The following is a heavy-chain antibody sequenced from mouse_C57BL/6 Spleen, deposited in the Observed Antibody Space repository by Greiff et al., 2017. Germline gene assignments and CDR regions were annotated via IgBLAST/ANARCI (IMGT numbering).Heavy chain of an antibody. J-gene: IGHJ2*01. CDR1: GYAFSSSW. CDR2: IYPGDGDT. D-gene: IGHD2-3*01. V-gene: IGHV1-82*01. Sequence: QVQLQQSGPELVKPGASVKISCKASGYAFSSSWMNWVKQRPGKGLEWIGRIYPGDGDTNYNGKFKGKATLTADKSSSTAYMQLSSLTSEDSAVYVCARSEMAYYFDYWGQGTTLTVSS. CDR3: ARSEMAYYFDY.